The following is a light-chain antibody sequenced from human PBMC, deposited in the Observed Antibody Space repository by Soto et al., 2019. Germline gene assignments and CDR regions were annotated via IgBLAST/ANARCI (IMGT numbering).Light chain of an antibody. CDR3: GTWRGSLSAVV. CDR2: DNY. V-gene: IGLV1-51*01. Sequence: QSVLTQPPSVSAAPGQKVTISCSGSNSNLENDYIFWYQQFPGTAPKLLIYDNYKRPSGIPDRFSASKSATSATLAITGLQTGVEADYYCGTWRGSLSAVVFGGGTQLTVL. J-gene: IGLJ7*01. CDR1: NSNLENDY.